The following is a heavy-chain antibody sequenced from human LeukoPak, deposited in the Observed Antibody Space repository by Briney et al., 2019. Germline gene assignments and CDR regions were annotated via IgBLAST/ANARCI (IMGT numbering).Heavy chain of an antibody. CDR1: GYSLSSGYY. J-gene: IGHJ4*02. Sequence: SETLSLTCNVSGYSLSSGYYWGWIRQPPGKGLEWIGSICHSGSTYYNPSLKSRVTISVDTSKNQFSLMLSSVTAADTAVYCCARTWNHVLDYWGQGTLVTVSS. CDR3: ARTWNHVLDY. V-gene: IGHV4-38-2*02. CDR2: ICHSGST. D-gene: IGHD1-14*01.